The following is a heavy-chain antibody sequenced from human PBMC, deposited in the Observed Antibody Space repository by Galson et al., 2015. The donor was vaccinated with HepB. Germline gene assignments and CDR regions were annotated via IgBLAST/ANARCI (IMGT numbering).Heavy chain of an antibody. CDR1: AFTFSNFG. D-gene: IGHD2-2*01. Sequence: SLRLSCAASAFTFSNFGMNWVRLAPGKGLEWVAFIWYDGSKKFYADSVKGRFTISRDNSNNTLYLQMSSLKAEDTAVYYCARDQSIGVVAPYYYYYTDVWGKGTTVTVSS. CDR2: IWYDGSKK. CDR3: ARDQSIGVVAPYYYYYTDV. V-gene: IGHV3-33*01. J-gene: IGHJ6*03.